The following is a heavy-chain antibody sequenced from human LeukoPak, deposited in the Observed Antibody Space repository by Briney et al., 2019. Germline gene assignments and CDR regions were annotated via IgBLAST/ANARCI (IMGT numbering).Heavy chain of an antibody. CDR1: GFTFSSYW. CDR2: IKQDGSEK. CDR3: AKDRVYDSSGYYDY. J-gene: IGHJ4*02. V-gene: IGHV3-7*01. Sequence: GGSLRLSCAASGFTFSSYWMNWVRQAPGKGLEWVANIKQDGSEKYYVDSVKGRFTISRDNSKNTLYLQMNSLRAEDTAVYYCAKDRVYDSSGYYDYWGQGTLVTVSS. D-gene: IGHD3-22*01.